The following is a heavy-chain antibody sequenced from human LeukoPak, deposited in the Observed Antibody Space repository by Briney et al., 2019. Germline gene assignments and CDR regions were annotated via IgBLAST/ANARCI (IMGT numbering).Heavy chain of an antibody. Sequence: ASVKVSCKASGYTFTGYYMHWVRQAPGQGLEWMGWINPHSGGTNYALKFQGRVTMTRDTSTTTAYMELNRLRSDDTAVYYCAPWELLADWGQGTLVTVSS. CDR1: GYTFTGYY. D-gene: IGHD1-26*01. CDR3: APWELLAD. V-gene: IGHV1-2*02. CDR2: INPHSGGT. J-gene: IGHJ4*02.